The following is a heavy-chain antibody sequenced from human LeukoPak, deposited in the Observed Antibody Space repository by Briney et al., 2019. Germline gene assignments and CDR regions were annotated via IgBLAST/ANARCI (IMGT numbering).Heavy chain of an antibody. J-gene: IGHJ4*02. Sequence: SETLSLTCSVSGDSIGSYYWSWIRQPPGKGLEWIGYIVYSGSTKYNPSLKSRVTISVDTSKNQFSLKLSSVTAADTAVYYCARRSDDYGDYHPFDYWGQGTLVTVSS. V-gene: IGHV4-59*08. CDR1: GDSIGSYY. CDR2: IVYSGST. D-gene: IGHD4-17*01. CDR3: ARRSDDYGDYHPFDY.